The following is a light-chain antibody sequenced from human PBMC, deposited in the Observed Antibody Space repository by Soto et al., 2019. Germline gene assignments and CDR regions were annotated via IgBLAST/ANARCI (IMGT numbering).Light chain of an antibody. Sequence: DIQMTQSPASLSASVGDTVTITCRATQTISTILNWYQHKPGKAPNLLIYAASSLQSGVPSGFSGSGSGTDFTLTISSLQPEDFATYYCQQSYSTPHTFGQGTRLEI. CDR1: QTISTI. CDR2: AAS. J-gene: IGKJ5*01. CDR3: QQSYSTPHT. V-gene: IGKV1-39*01.